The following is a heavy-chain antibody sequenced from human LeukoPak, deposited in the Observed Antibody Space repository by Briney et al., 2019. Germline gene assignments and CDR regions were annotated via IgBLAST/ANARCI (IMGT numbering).Heavy chain of an antibody. V-gene: IGHV4-34*01. J-gene: IGHJ5*02. CDR3: AREEAVDTTVGTSLNWSDP. CDR1: GGSFSGYY. Sequence: SETLSLTCAVYGGSFSGYYWSWIRQPPGKGLEWIGEINHSGSTNYNPSLKSRVTISVDTSKNQFSLKLSSVTAADTAVYYCAREEAVDTTVGTSLNWSDPWGQGTLVTVSS. D-gene: IGHD5-18*01. CDR2: INHSGST.